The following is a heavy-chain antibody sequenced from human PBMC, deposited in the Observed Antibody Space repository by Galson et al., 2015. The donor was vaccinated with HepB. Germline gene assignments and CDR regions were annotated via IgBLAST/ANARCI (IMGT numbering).Heavy chain of an antibody. CDR3: ARDSITHSYYYYYYMDV. V-gene: IGHV3-30*09. D-gene: IGHD3-3*02. Sequence: SLRLSCAASGFTFSSYAMHWVRQAPGKRLEWVAVISYDGSIKYYADSVKGRFAISRDSSRNTLYLQMNSLRTEDTAVYYCARDSITHSYYYYYYMDVWGKGTTVTVAS. CDR1: GFTFSSYA. CDR2: ISYDGSIK. J-gene: IGHJ6*03.